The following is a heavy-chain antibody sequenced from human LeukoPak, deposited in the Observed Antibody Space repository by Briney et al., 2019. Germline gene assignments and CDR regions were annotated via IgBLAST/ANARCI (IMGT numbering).Heavy chain of an antibody. CDR3: ARDFWPDVVPAALADY. Sequence: GGSLRLSCAASGFTFSTYSMNWVRQAPGKGLEWVSSISSTSSYIYYADSVKGRFTISRDNAKNSLYLQMNSLRAEDTAVCYCARDFWPDVVPAALADYWGQGTLVTVSS. CDR2: ISSTSSYI. D-gene: IGHD2-2*01. CDR1: GFTFSTYS. J-gene: IGHJ4*02. V-gene: IGHV3-21*01.